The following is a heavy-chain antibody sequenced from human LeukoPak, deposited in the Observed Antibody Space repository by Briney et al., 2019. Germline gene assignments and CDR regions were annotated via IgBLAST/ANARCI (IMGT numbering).Heavy chain of an antibody. CDR3: ARASYMAVAGMAGRFGTFDI. J-gene: IGHJ3*02. Sequence: GGSLRLSCAASGFTFSSYGMSWVRQAPGKGLEWVANIKQDGSEKYYVDSVKGRFTISRDNAKNSLYLQMNSLRAEDTAVYYCARASYMAVAGMAGRFGTFDIWGQGTMVTVSS. V-gene: IGHV3-7*01. D-gene: IGHD6-19*01. CDR1: GFTFSSYG. CDR2: IKQDGSEK.